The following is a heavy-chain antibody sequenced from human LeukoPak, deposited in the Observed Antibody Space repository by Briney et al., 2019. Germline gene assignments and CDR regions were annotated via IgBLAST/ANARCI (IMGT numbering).Heavy chain of an antibody. CDR3: ARAEHYYDSSGSMDV. CDR1: GYTFTSYG. CDR2: ISDYNGNT. J-gene: IGHJ6*04. D-gene: IGHD3-22*01. Sequence: ASVNLFCKFSGYTFTSYGIRGVRHAPGQGLEWMGWISDYNGNTNYAQKLQGRVTRTADTATSTAYMELRSLRSDDTAVYYCARAEHYYDSSGSMDVWGKGTTVTISS. V-gene: IGHV1-18*01.